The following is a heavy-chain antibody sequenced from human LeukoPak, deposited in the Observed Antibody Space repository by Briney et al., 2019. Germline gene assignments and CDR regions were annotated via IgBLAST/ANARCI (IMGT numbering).Heavy chain of an antibody. D-gene: IGHD6-13*01. V-gene: IGHV4-4*09. J-gene: IGHJ4*02. Sequence: PSETLSLTCTVSGGSMSSYYWSWIRQPPGKGLEWIGYIYTSGSTNYNPSLKSRVTISVDTSKNQFSLQLSSVTATDTAVYFCARHSSSWYPDYWGQGTLVTVSS. CDR2: IYTSGST. CDR1: GGSMSSYY. CDR3: ARHSSSWYPDY.